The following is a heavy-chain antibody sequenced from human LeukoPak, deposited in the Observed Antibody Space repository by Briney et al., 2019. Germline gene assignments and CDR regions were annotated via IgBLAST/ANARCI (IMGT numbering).Heavy chain of an antibody. V-gene: IGHV4-59*01. Sequence: SETLSLTCAVSGASISHYYWSWIRQPPGKGLEWVGHIFYSGSTNCNPSLKSRVTISIDTSKNHVSLTLNTVTPADTAIYYCARGGMDVWGQGTTVTVS. J-gene: IGHJ6*02. CDR1: GASISHYY. CDR2: IFYSGST. CDR3: ARGGMDV.